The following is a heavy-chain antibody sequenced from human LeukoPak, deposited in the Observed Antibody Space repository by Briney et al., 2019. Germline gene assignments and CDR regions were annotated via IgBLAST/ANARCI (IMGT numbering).Heavy chain of an antibody. CDR2: IYHSGST. Sequence: PSETLSLTCTVSGGSISSGGYYWSRIRQPPGKGLEGIGYIYHSGSTYYNPSLKSRVTISVDRSKNQFSLKLSSVTAADTAVYYCARGSGEGATTNDYWGQGTLVTVSS. CDR1: GGSISSGGYY. D-gene: IGHD1-26*01. J-gene: IGHJ4*02. CDR3: ARGSGEGATTNDY. V-gene: IGHV4-30-2*01.